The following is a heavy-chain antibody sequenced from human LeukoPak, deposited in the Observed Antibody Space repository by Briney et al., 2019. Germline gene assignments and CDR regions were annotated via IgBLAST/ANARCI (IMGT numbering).Heavy chain of an antibody. J-gene: IGHJ4*02. D-gene: IGHD3-22*01. Sequence: ASVKVSCKASGYTFTGYYMHWVRQAPGQGLEWMGWINPNSGGTNYAQKFQGRVTMTRDTSTSTVYMELSSLRSEDTAVYYCARAASPYYYDSSGSPLDYWGQGTLVTVSS. V-gene: IGHV1-2*02. CDR1: GYTFTGYY. CDR3: ARAASPYYYDSSGSPLDY. CDR2: INPNSGGT.